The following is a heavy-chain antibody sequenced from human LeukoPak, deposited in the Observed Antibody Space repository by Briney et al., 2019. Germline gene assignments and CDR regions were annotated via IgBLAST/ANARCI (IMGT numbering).Heavy chain of an antibody. J-gene: IGHJ4*02. CDR1: GFTFSSYS. Sequence: GGSLRLSCAASGFTFSSYSMNWVRQAPGKGLEWVSSISSSSSYIYYADSVKGRFTISRDNAKNSLYLQMNSLRAEDTAVYYCARDKWGIAVAAFDYWGQGTLVTVSS. CDR2: ISSSSSYI. V-gene: IGHV3-21*01. CDR3: ARDKWGIAVAAFDY. D-gene: IGHD6-19*01.